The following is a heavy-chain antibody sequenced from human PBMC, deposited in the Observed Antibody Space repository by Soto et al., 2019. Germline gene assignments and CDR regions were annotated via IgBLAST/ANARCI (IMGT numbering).Heavy chain of an antibody. J-gene: IGHJ4*02. D-gene: IGHD3-10*01. Sequence: SETLSLTGTVSGGSIGSTSYYWVWIRQPPGKGLEWIGSFYYSGSTYYNPTLKSRVTISVDTSENQFSLKLSSVTAADTAVYYCARQVVDGALAGSGSFDYWGQGTLVTVSS. CDR1: GGSIGSTSYY. V-gene: IGHV4-39*01. CDR2: FYYSGST. CDR3: ARQVVDGALAGSGSFDY.